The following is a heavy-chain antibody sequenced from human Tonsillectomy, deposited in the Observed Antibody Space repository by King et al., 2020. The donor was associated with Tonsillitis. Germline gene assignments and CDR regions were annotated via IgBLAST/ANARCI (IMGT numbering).Heavy chain of an antibody. CDR3: ARDRHVELSSRGGMVV. Sequence: QLVQSGAEVKKPGASVKVSCKASGYTFTSHYMHWVRQVPGQGLEWMGIINPSGGSTSYAQKFQGRVTMTRDTSTSTVYMELSSLRSEDTAVYYCARDRHVELSSRGGMVVLGQGTTVTVSS. CDR1: GYTFTSHY. D-gene: IGHD1-26*01. J-gene: IGHJ6*02. V-gene: IGHV1-46*03. CDR2: INPSGGST.